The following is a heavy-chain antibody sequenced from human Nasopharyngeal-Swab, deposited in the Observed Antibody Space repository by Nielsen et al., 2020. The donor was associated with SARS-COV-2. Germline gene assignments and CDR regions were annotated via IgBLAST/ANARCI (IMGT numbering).Heavy chain of an antibody. CDR2: VYSGGRT. Sequence: WIRQPPGKGLEWVSIVYSGGRTSYADSVNGRFSVSRHNSENTVYLQMNSLRTDDTALYYCATFPPSYCGDPTHYRDYWGQGTQVTVSS. V-gene: IGHV3-53*04. J-gene: IGHJ4*02. CDR3: ATFPPSYCGDPTHYRDY. D-gene: IGHD2-21*01.